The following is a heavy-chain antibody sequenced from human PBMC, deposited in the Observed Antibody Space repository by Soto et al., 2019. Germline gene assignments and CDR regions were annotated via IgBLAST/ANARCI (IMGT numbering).Heavy chain of an antibody. CDR3: AQAPQYNWNYGRYFAS. CDR2: ITGSGGRT. J-gene: IGHJ4*02. D-gene: IGHD1-7*01. Sequence: GGSLRLSCAASGVTCSSGAMSGVRRAPGKGLEPLPAITGSGGRTAYADSVKGRFTISRDNSNLTLSLQMSRLRAEDTAVYYCAQAPQYNWNYGRYFASWGQGTLVTVSS. CDR1: GVTCSSGA. V-gene: IGHV3-23*01.